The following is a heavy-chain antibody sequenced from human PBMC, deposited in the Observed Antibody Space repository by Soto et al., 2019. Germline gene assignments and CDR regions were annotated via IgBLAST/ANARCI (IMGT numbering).Heavy chain of an antibody. CDR2: IHSDGSST. V-gene: IGHV3-74*01. J-gene: IGHJ3*01. D-gene: IGHD2-21*02. Sequence: EVQLVESEGGLVQPGGSLRLSCAASGFTFSYYWMHWVRQAPGQGLVWVSRIHSDGSSTTYADSVKGRFTISRDNAKNTLYLQMNSLRAEDTAVYYCARGDRGAFALWGQGTMFTVSS. CDR1: GFTFSYYW. CDR3: ARGDRGAFAL.